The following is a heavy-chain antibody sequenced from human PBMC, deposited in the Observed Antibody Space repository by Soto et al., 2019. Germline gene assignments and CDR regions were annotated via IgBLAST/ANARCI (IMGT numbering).Heavy chain of an antibody. V-gene: IGHV4-31*03. CDR1: GGSISSGGYY. D-gene: IGHD5-18*01. CDR2: IYYSGST. CDR3: ARQGAVDTAMAEPYYFDY. J-gene: IGHJ4*02. Sequence: PSETLSLTCTVSGGSISSGGYYWYWIRQHPGKGLEWIGCIYYSGSTYYNPSLKSRVTISVDTSKNQFSLKLSSVTAADTAVYYCARQGAVDTAMAEPYYFDYWGQGTLVTVSS.